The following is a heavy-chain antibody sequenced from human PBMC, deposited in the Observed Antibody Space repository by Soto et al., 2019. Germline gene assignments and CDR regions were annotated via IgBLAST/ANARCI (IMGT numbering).Heavy chain of an antibody. Sequence: EVQLLESGGGLVQPGGSLRVSCAASGFTFRNFVMSWVRQAPGKGLEWVSAIRGSGGETFYADSVKGRFTISRDNSKNTLYLQMNSLRDGDTALYFCAQDRGWGVVSPSHDYWGRGTLVTVSS. CDR1: GFTFRNFV. V-gene: IGHV3-23*01. D-gene: IGHD2-21*01. CDR3: AQDRGWGVVSPSHDY. CDR2: IRGSGGET. J-gene: IGHJ4*02.